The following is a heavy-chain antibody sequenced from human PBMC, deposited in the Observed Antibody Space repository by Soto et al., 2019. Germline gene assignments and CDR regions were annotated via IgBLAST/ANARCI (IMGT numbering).Heavy chain of an antibody. D-gene: IGHD3-10*01. CDR3: ARTYYYGSGSSTTSYYYYGMDV. J-gene: IGHJ6*02. CDR2: IIPIFGTA. CDR1: GGTFSSYA. Sequence: QVQLVQSGAEVKKPGSSVKVSCKASGGTFSSYAISWVRQAPGQGLEWMGGIIPIFGTANYAQKFQGRVTITAEESTSTAYMELSSLRSEDTAVYYCARTYYYGSGSSTTSYYYYGMDVWGQGTTVTVSS. V-gene: IGHV1-69*01.